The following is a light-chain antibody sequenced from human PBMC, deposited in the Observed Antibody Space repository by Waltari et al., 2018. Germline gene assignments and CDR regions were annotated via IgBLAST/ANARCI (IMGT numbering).Light chain of an antibody. CDR3: AAWDDSLNGPI. J-gene: IGLJ2*01. Sequence: QSVLTQPPSASGTPGQRVTISCSGRASNIGSNTVNWYRQVPGTAPKLLIYSNYQRPSGVPDRFPGSKSGTSASLAISGLQSEDEADYYCAAWDDSLNGPIFGGGTKLTVL. CDR2: SNY. V-gene: IGLV1-44*01. CDR1: ASNIGSNT.